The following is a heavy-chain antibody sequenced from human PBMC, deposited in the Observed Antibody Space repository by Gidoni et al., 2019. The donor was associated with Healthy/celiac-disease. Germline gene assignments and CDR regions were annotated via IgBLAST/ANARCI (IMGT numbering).Heavy chain of an antibody. V-gene: IGHV4-59*01. CDR3: ARVFGEPDYDSSGYYWFDP. CDR1: GSISSYY. D-gene: IGHD3-22*01. J-gene: IGHJ5*02. CDR2: IYYSGST. Sequence: GSISSYYWSWIRQPPGKGLEWIGYIYYSGSTNYNPSLKSRVTISVDTSKNQFSLKLGSVTAADTAVYYCARVFGEPDYDSSGYYWFDPWGQGTLVTVSS.